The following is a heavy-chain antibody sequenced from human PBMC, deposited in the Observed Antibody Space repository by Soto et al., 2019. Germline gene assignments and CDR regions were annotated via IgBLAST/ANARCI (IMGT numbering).Heavy chain of an antibody. V-gene: IGHV1-8*01. J-gene: IGHJ4*02. CDR3: ARVGVNWNDGYVAY. CDR2: MNPNSGDT. D-gene: IGHD1-1*01. CDR1: GYTFSDHD. Sequence: QVQLVQSGAEVKKPGASVKVSCKASGYTFSDHDINWVRQASGQWPEWLGWMNPNSGDTGYAQNFQGRVTMTRDTSKRTAYMELSSLRSEDTAVYYCARVGVNWNDGYVAYWGQGTLVTVSS.